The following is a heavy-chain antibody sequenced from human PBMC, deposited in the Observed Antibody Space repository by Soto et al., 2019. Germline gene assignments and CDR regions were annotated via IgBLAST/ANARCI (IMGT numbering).Heavy chain of an antibody. J-gene: IGHJ2*01. CDR2: IIPIFGTA. V-gene: IGHV1-69*12. Sequence: QVQLVQSGAEVKKPGSSVKVSCKASGGTFSSYAISWVRQAPGQGLEWMGGIIPIFGTANYAQKFQGRVTITADESTSTAYMELNSLRSEDTAVYYCANLLTTVTTFDWYFDLWGRGTLVTVSS. CDR1: GGTFSSYA. D-gene: IGHD4-17*01. CDR3: ANLLTTVTTFDWYFDL.